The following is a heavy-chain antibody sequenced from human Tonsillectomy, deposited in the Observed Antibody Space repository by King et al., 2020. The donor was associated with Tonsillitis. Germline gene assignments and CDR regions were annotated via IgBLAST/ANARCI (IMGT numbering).Heavy chain of an antibody. V-gene: IGHV3-64D*06. CDR1: GFTFSSYA. J-gene: IGHJ4*02. Sequence: VQLVESGGGLVQPGGSLRLSCSASGFTFSSYAMHWVRQAPGKGLEYGSAISSNGGSTYYADSVKGRFTISRDNSKNTLYLQMSSLRAEDTAVYYCVAGRGYVGFLYYWGQGTLVTVSS. D-gene: IGHD5-12*01. CDR2: ISSNGGST. CDR3: VAGRGYVGFLYY.